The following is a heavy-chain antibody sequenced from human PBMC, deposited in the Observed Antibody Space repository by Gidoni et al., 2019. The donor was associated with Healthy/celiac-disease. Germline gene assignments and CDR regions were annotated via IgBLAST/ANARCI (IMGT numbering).Heavy chain of an antibody. Sequence: EVQLVESGGGLVQPGGSLRLSCAASGFTCSSYSMNWVRQAPGKGLEWVSYISSSSSTIYYADSVKGRFTISRDNAKNSLYLQMNSLRAEDTAVYYCTIVVLGPNDYWGQGTLVTVSS. CDR3: TIVVLGPNDY. CDR2: ISSSSSTI. V-gene: IGHV3-48*01. J-gene: IGHJ4*02. D-gene: IGHD1-26*01. CDR1: GFTCSSYS.